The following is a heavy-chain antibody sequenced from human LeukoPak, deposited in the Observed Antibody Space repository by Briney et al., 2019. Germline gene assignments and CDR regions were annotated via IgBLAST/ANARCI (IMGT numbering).Heavy chain of an antibody. V-gene: IGHV1-46*01. Sequence: GASVKVSCKASGYTFTSYYMHWVRQAPGQGLEWMGIINPSGGSTSYAQKFQGRVTMTRDTSTSTVYMEPSSLRSEDTAVYYCARAEYCSSTSCYSGGRLYSSSAGDYWGQGTLVTVSS. CDR1: GYTFTSYY. D-gene: IGHD2-2*01. CDR2: INPSGGST. J-gene: IGHJ4*02. CDR3: ARAEYCSSTSCYSGGRLYSSSAGDY.